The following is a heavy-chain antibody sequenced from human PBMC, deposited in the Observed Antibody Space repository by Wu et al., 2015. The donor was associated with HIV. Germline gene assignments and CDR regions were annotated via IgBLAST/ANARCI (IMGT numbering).Heavy chain of an antibody. D-gene: IGHD3-22*01. CDR2: IYYSGST. CDR3: ARAPKYYYDSSVVANAFDI. Sequence: QVQLQESGPGLVKPSETLSLTCTVSGGSISSNYWSWIRQPPGKGLEWIGYIYYSGSTNYNPSLKSRVTISVDTSKKQSSLKLSSVTAADTAVYYCARAPKYYYDSSVVANAFDIWGQGTMVTVSS. CDR1: GGSISSNY. J-gene: IGHJ3*02. V-gene: IGHV4-59*01.